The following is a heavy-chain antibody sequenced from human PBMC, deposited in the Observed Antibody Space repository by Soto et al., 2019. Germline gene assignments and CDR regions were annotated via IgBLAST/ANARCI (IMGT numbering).Heavy chain of an antibody. CDR1: GVSFTGYY. CDR3: ATSYYNFWSAHYLAYFDY. V-gene: IGHV4-34*01. D-gene: IGHD3-3*01. J-gene: IGHJ4*02. CDR2: INHSGST. Sequence: QVQLQQWGAGLLKPSETLSLTCAVYGVSFTGYYWSWIRQPPGKGLEWIGEINHSGSTNYNPSLKSRGTRAVDKYKTQFSLKLSSVTAADPAVYYCATSYYNFWSAHYLAYFDYWGQGNLVTVSS.